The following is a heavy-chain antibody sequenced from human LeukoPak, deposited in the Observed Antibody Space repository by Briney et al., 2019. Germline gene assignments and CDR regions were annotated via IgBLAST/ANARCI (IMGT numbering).Heavy chain of an antibody. CDR1: GGSISSYY. V-gene: IGHV4-4*07. CDR2: IYTSGST. Sequence: SETLSLTCTVSGGSISSYYGSWVRQPAGKGLEWVGRIYTSGSTNYNPSLKSRVTMSVDTSKNQFSLKLSSVTAADTAVYYCARQTPDYDFWSGSDYYFDYWGQGTLVTVSS. J-gene: IGHJ4*02. D-gene: IGHD3-3*01. CDR3: ARQTPDYDFWSGSDYYFDY.